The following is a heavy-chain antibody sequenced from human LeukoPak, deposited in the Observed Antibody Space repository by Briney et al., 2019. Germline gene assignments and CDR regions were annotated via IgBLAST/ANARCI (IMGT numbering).Heavy chain of an antibody. CDR1: GGTFSSYA. J-gene: IGHJ5*02. V-gene: IGHV1-69*13. CDR2: IIPIFGTA. Sequence: ASVKVSCKASGGTFSSYAISWVRQAPGQGPEWMGGIIPIFGTANYAQKFQGRVTITADESTSTAYMELSSLRSEDTAVYYCARGQKYYYGSGSSNLYNWFDPWGQGTLVTVSS. D-gene: IGHD3-10*01. CDR3: ARGQKYYYGSGSSNLYNWFDP.